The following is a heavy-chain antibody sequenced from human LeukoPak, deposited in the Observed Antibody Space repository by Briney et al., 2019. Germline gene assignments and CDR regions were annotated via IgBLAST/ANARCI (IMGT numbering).Heavy chain of an antibody. V-gene: IGHV1-8*01. CDR1: GYTFTSYD. D-gene: IGHD3-9*01. J-gene: IGHJ4*02. CDR3: ARVTYYHILTGSYSGGDFDH. CDR2: VNPNSGNT. Sequence: GASVKVSCKASGYTFTSYDINWVRQAPGQGLEWMGWVNPNSGNTGYAQKFQGRVTISRDTSTSTAYMELSSLRSEDTAVYSCARVTYYHILTGSYSGGDFDHWGQGTLVTVSS.